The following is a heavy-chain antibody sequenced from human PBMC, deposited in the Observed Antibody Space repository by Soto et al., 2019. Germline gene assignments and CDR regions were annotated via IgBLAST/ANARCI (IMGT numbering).Heavy chain of an antibody. CDR1: GYTFSTYS. D-gene: IGHD3-3*01. J-gene: IGHJ6*02. CDR3: ARLYYDYV. CDR2: INADSDTI. V-gene: IGHV3-48*02. Sequence: LRLSCAASGYTFSTYSMNWVRQAPGKGLEWIAYINADSDTIFYADSVKGRFTISRDNAENALFLEMTNLRDQDSGVYYCARLYYDYVWGQGTAVTVSS.